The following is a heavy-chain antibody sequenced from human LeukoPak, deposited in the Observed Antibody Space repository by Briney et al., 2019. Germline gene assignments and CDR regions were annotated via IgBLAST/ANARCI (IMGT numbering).Heavy chain of an antibody. V-gene: IGHV1-18*01. J-gene: IGHJ4*02. CDR3: AREGYIDFWSGYHGGFDY. CDR2: ISAKKGNT. Sequence: GASVKVSCKASGYTFTSYGISWVRQAPGQGLEWMGWISAKKGNTDYAQKLQGRVTMTTDASTSTAYMELRSLRSDDTAVYYCAREGYIDFWSGYHGGFDYWGQGTLVTVSS. CDR1: GYTFTSYG. D-gene: IGHD3-3*01.